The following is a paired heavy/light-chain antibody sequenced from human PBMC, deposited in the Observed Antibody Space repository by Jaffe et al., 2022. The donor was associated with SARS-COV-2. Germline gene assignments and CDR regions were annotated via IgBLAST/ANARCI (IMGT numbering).Light chain of an antibody. CDR1: QSLLHSNGYNY. CDR2: LGS. CDR3: MQALQTFT. V-gene: IGKV2-28*01. J-gene: IGKJ4*01. Sequence: DIVMTQSPLSLPVTPGEPASISCRSSQSLLHSNGYNYLDWYLQKPGQSPQLLIYLGSNRASGVPDRFSGSGSGTDFTLKISRVEAEDVGVYYCMQALQTFTFGGGTKVEIK.
Heavy chain of an antibody. D-gene: IGHD3-9*01. CDR3: ARRVVGLLRYFDWYHTGDAFDI. Sequence: QVQLQESGPGLVKPSQTLSLTCTVSGGSISSGGYYWSWIRQHPGKGLEWIGYIYYSGSTYYNPSLKSRVTISVDTSKNQFSLKLSSVTAADTAVYYCARRVVGLLRYFDWYHTGDAFDIWGQGTMVTVSS. J-gene: IGHJ3*02. V-gene: IGHV4-31*03. CDR2: IYYSGST. CDR1: GGSISSGGYY.